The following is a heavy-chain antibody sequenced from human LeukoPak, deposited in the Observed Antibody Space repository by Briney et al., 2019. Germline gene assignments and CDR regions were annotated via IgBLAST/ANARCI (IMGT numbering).Heavy chain of an antibody. V-gene: IGHV4-34*01. CDR2: INHSGST. Sequence: PSETLSLTCAVYGGSFSGYYWSWIRQPPGKGLEWIGEINHSGSTNYNPSLKSRVTISVDTSKNQFSLKLGSVTAADTAVYYCAITKYSSSVYSDYWGQGTLVTVSS. D-gene: IGHD6-6*01. CDR1: GGSFSGYY. J-gene: IGHJ4*02. CDR3: AITKYSSSVYSDY.